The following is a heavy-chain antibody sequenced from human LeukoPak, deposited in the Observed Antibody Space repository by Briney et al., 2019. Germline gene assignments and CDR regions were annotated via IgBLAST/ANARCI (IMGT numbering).Heavy chain of an antibody. CDR3: ASYPHYDFWSGYLPGYYYGMDV. V-gene: IGHV3-11*01. J-gene: IGHJ6*02. CDR1: GFTFSNYA. CDR2: ISSSGSTI. Sequence: GGSLRLSCAASGFTFSNYAMTWVRQAPGKGLEWVSYISSSGSTIYYADSVKGRFTISRDNAKNSLYLQMNSLRAEDTAVYYCASYPHYDFWSGYLPGYYYGMDVWGQGTTVTVSS. D-gene: IGHD3-3*01.